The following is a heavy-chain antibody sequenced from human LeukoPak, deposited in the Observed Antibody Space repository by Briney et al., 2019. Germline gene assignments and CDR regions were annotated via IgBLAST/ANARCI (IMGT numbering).Heavy chain of an antibody. CDR1: GFTFSSYS. D-gene: IGHD2-21*02. CDR2: IRRSSGPI. CDR3: VRGTYCGGDCYSSWFDP. Sequence: PGGSLRLSCAASGFTFSSYSMNWVRQAPGKGLEWVSYIRRSSGPIYYADSVKGRFTISRDNAKNSLYLQMNSLRDEDTAVYYRVRGTYCGGDCYSSWFDPWGQGTLVTVSS. V-gene: IGHV3-48*02. J-gene: IGHJ5*02.